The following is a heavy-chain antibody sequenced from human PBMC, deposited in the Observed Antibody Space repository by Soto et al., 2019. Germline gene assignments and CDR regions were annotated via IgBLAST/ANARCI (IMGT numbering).Heavy chain of an antibody. CDR3: ARDPNSGYEKNFYYYGMDV. V-gene: IGHV3-74*01. CDR1: GFTFSSYW. Sequence: TGGSLRLSCAASGFTFSSYWMHWVRQAPGKGLVWVSRINGDGRSTSYADSVKGRFTISRDNAKNTLYLEMNSLRSEGTAMYYCARDPNSGYEKNFYYYGMDVWGQGTTVTVSS. CDR2: INGDGRST. D-gene: IGHD5-12*01. J-gene: IGHJ6*02.